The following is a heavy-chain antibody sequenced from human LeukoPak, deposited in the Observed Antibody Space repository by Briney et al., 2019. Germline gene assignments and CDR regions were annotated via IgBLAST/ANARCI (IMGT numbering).Heavy chain of an antibody. J-gene: IGHJ6*02. Sequence: SETLSLTCSVPGGSISSYYWSWIRQPPGKGLEWIGYIYYSGSTNYNPSLKSRVTISVDTSKNQFSLKLSSVTAADTAVYYRARDNWNYGSSMDVWGQGTTVTVSS. CDR1: GGSISSYY. V-gene: IGHV4-59*01. D-gene: IGHD1-7*01. CDR2: IYYSGST. CDR3: ARDNWNYGSSMDV.